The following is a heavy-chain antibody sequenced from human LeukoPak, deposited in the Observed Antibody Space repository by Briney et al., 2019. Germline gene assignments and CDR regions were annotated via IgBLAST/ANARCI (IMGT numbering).Heavy chain of an antibody. J-gene: IGHJ6*02. CDR1: GFTVSSYW. V-gene: IGHV3-74*01. CDR2: INSDGSST. Sequence: GGSLRLSCAASGFTVSSYWMHWVRQAPGKGLVWVSRINSDGSSTSYADSVKGRFTISRDNAKNTLYLQMNSLRAEDTAVYYCARGDSSGWYPMSYYYYYGMDVWGQGTTVTVSS. D-gene: IGHD6-19*01. CDR3: ARGDSSGWYPMSYYYYYGMDV.